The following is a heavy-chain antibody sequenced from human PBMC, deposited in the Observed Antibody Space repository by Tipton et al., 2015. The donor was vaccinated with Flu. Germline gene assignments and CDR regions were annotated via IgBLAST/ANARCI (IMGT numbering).Heavy chain of an antibody. Sequence: SLRLSCAASGFTFSDYYMSWIRQAPGKGLEWVSYISSSGSTIYYADSVKGRFTISRDNAKNSLYLQMNSLRAEDTAVYYCARDRYDSTRNALDIWGQGKMVPASS. D-gene: IGHD3-22*01. V-gene: IGHV3-11*01. CDR1: GFTFSDYY. CDR2: ISSSGSTI. CDR3: ARDRYDSTRNALDI. J-gene: IGHJ3*02.